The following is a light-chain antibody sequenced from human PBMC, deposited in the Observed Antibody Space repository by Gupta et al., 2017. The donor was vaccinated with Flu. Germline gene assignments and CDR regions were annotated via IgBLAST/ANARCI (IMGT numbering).Light chain of an antibody. CDR3: QQDYNLPGT. J-gene: IGKJ1*01. Sequence: PGERVTLSCRASQSVSSSYLTWYQQKPGQAPRLLIYGASTRATSIPARFSGSGSGTDFTLTISSLQPEDFAVYYCQQDYNLPGTFGQGTXVEIK. CDR2: GAS. CDR1: QSVSSSY. V-gene: IGKV3-7*04.